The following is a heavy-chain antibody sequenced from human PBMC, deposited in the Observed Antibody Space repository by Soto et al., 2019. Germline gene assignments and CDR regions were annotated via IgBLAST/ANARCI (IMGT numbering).Heavy chain of an antibody. J-gene: IGHJ6*02. CDR1: GFTFSSYG. CDR2: ISYDGSNK. Sequence: QVQLVESGGGVVQPGRSLRLSCAASGFTFSSYGMHWVRQAPGKGLEWVAVISYDGSNKYYADSVKGRFTISRDNSKNTLYLQMNSLRAEDTAVYYCAKDRRVRIHSYGMDVWGQGTTVTVSS. D-gene: IGHD1-1*01. V-gene: IGHV3-30*18. CDR3: AKDRRVRIHSYGMDV.